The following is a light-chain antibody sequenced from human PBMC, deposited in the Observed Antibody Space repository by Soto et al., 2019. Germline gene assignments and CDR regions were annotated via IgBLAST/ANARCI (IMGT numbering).Light chain of an antibody. CDR3: QHYGSSVFT. V-gene: IGKV3-20*01. CDR2: GGS. CDR1: QSISADY. J-gene: IGKJ3*01. Sequence: EIVLTHSPGTLSLSPGGRAALSCRASQSISADYLVWYQQKPGQAPRLLIYGGSSRATGIPDRFSGSGSGTDFTLTISRLAPEDVAVYYCQHYGSSVFTFGPGTKVDIK.